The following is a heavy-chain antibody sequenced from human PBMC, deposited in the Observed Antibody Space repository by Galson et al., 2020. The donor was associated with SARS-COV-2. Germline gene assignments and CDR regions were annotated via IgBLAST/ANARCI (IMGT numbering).Heavy chain of an antibody. CDR3: ARDLLLWFGETGQVSDYYYGMDV. V-gene: IGHV3-11*01. Sequence: GGSLRLSCAASGFTFSDYYMSWIRQAPGKGLEWVSYISSSGSTIYYADSVKGRFTISRDNAKNSLYLQMNSLRAEDTAVYYCARDLLLWFGETGQVSDYYYGMDVWGQGTTVTVSS. D-gene: IGHD3-10*01. CDR1: GFTFSDYY. J-gene: IGHJ6*02. CDR2: ISSSGSTI.